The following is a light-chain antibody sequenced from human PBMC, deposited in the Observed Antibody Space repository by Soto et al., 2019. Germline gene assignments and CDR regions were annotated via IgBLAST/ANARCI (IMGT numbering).Light chain of an antibody. V-gene: IGKV3-20*01. J-gene: IGKJ2*01. CDR3: QQYGSLPYT. CDR1: QSVSSSS. CDR2: GAS. Sequence: EIVLTQSPGTLSLSPGEGATLSCRASQSVSSSSLAWYQQKPGQAPRLLIYGASNRATGIPDRFSGSGSGTDFTLTISRLEPEDFAVYHCQQYGSLPYTFGQGTKVDIK.